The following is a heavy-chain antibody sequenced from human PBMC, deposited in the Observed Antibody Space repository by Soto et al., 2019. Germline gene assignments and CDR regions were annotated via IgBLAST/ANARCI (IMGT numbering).Heavy chain of an antibody. D-gene: IGHD6-13*01. CDR2: INPNSGGT. J-gene: IGHJ5*02. CDR1: GYTFTGYY. V-gene: IGHV1-2*04. CDR3: ARAHSSWYEAQNWFDP. Sequence: ASVKVSFKASGYTFTGYYMHWVRQAPGQGLEWMGWINPNSGGTNYAQKFQGWVTMTRDTSISTAYMELSRLRSDDTAVYYCARAHSSWYEAQNWFDPWGQGTLVTVSS.